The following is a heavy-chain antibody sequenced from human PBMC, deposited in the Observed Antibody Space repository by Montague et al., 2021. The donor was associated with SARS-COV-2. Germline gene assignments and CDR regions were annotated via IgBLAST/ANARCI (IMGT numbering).Heavy chain of an antibody. CDR2: INHSGST. Sequence: SETRSLTCTVSGGSISSGGYYWSWIRQHPGEGLEWIGEINHSGSTNYNPYLKSRVTISVDTTKNQFSLKLSSVTAADTAVYYCASGYDYVWGSYRYLHWFDPWGQGTLVTVSS. D-gene: IGHD3-16*02. V-gene: IGHV4-39*07. J-gene: IGHJ5*02. CDR1: GGSISSGGYY. CDR3: ASGYDYVWGSYRYLHWFDP.